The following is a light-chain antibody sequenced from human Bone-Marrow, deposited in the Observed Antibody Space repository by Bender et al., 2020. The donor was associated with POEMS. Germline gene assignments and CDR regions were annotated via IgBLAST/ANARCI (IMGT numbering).Light chain of an antibody. V-gene: IGLV3-1*01. CDR2: QDV. CDR1: KLGEKY. J-gene: IGLJ3*02. CDR3: QAWDSSTLWV. Sequence: SYDLTQPPSVSVSPGQTASITCSGDKLGEKYASWYQQRPGQSPLLVIYQDVKRPSGIPERFSGSNSGNTATLTISGTQAFDEADYYCQAWDSSTLWVFGGGTRLTVL.